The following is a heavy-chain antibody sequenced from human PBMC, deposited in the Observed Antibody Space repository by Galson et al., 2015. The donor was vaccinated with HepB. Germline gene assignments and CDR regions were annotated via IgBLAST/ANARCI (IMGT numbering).Heavy chain of an antibody. CDR1: GGSISSSSFY. D-gene: IGHD6-13*01. J-gene: IGHJ4*02. CDR2: IYYTGNT. V-gene: IGHV4-39*07. Sequence: LSLTCTVSGGSISSSSFYWGWIRQPPGKGLERIGTIYYTGNTYYNPSLKSRVTISLDTSKNQFSLKLTSVTAADTAVYYCARDSSSWAYDYWGQGTLVTVSS. CDR3: ARDSSSWAYDY.